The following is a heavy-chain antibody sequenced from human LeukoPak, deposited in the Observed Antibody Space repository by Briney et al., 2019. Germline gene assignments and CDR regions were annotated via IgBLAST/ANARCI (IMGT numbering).Heavy chain of an antibody. CDR1: GFTVSGNY. J-gene: IGHJ4*02. D-gene: IGHD5-24*01. V-gene: IGHV3-53*01. CDR2: IYSGGTT. CDR3: ARDCRDGYNVLDY. Sequence: GGSLRLSCAVSGFTVSGNYMSWVRQAPGKGLEWVSLIYSGGTTYYADSVKGRFTISRDNSKNTLYLQMNSLRAEDTAVYYCARDCRDGYNVLDYWGQGTLVTVSS.